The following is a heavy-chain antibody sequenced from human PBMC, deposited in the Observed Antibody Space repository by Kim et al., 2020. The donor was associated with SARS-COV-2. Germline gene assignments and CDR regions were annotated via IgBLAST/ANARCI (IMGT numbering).Heavy chain of an antibody. CDR3: ARGPGYSSGWYNWFDP. CDR2: INPNSGGT. Sequence: ASVKVSCKASGYTFTGYYKHWVRQAPGQGLEWMGWINPNSGGTNYAQKFQGRVTMTRDTSISTAYMELSRLRSDDTAVYYCARGPGYSSGWYNWFDPWGQGTLVTVSS. J-gene: IGHJ5*02. D-gene: IGHD6-19*01. V-gene: IGHV1-2*02. CDR1: GYTFTGYY.